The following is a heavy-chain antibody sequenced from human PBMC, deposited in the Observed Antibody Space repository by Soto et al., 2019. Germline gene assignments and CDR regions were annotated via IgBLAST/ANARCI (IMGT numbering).Heavy chain of an antibody. CDR3: TSPYTYYYYYMDV. D-gene: IGHD1-20*01. CDR2: IRSKANSYAT. V-gene: IGHV3-73*01. CDR1: GFTFSGSA. Sequence: GGSLRLSCAASGFTFSGSAMHWVRQASGKGLEWVGRIRSKANSYATAYAASVKARFTISRDDSKNTAYLQMNSLKTEDTAVYYCTSPYTYYYYYMDVWGKGTTVTVSS. J-gene: IGHJ6*03.